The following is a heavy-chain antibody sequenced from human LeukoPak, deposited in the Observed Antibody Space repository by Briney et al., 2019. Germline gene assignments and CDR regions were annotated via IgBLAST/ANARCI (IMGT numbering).Heavy chain of an antibody. Sequence: PSETLSLTCAVSGVSFNDYYWSWVRQTPGKGLEWIGEINHSGYTNDSPSLKSRVTLSIDTSRKQFSLNLRSVTVADTGIYYCTRMTTGHDYWGQGTLVTVPS. CDR3: TRMTTGHDY. J-gene: IGHJ4*02. CDR2: INHSGYT. D-gene: IGHD4-17*01. CDR1: GVSFNDYY. V-gene: IGHV4-34*01.